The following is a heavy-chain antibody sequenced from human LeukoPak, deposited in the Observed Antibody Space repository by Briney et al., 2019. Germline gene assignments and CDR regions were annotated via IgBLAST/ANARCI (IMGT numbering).Heavy chain of an antibody. CDR2: IYTSGST. J-gene: IGHJ5*02. V-gene: IGHV4-4*07. CDR3: ARERVYCSGGSCYPARNWFDP. Sequence: SETLSLTCSVYGGSITAYYWSWIRQPPGKGLEWIGRIYTSGSTNYNPSLKSRVTMSVDTSKNQFSLKLSSVTAADTAVYYCARERVYCSGGSCYPARNWFDPWGQGTLVTVSS. CDR1: GGSITAYY. D-gene: IGHD2-15*01.